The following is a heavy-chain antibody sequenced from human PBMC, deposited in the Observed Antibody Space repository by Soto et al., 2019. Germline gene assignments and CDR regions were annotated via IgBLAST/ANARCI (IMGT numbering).Heavy chain of an antibody. Sequence: PSETLSLTCTVSGGSISSYYWSWIRQPPGKGLEWIGYIYYSGSTNYNPSLKSRVTISVDTSKNQFSLKLSSVTAADTAVYYCARAFWSGPNWFDPWGQGTLVTVSS. CDR3: ARAFWSGPNWFDP. CDR1: GGSISSYY. D-gene: IGHD3-3*01. V-gene: IGHV4-59*01. J-gene: IGHJ5*02. CDR2: IYYSGST.